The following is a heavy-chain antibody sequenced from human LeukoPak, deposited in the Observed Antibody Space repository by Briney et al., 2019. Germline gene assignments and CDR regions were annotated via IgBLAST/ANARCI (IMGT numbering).Heavy chain of an antibody. CDR1: GLTFSSYA. Sequence: GGSLRLSCAASGLTFSSYAMHWVRQAPGKGLEWVAVLPYDGSNKYCADSVKGRFTISRDNSKNTLYLQMNSLRAEDTAVYYCARDPAAGVATAPAYWGQGTLVTVSS. J-gene: IGHJ4*02. CDR2: LPYDGSNK. CDR3: ARDPAAGVATAPAY. V-gene: IGHV3-30-3*01. D-gene: IGHD5-12*01.